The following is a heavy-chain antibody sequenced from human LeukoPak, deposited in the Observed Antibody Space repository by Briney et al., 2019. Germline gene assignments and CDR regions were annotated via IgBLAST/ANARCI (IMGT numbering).Heavy chain of an antibody. CDR2: IYPRDSRT. CDR1: GYSFSSYW. D-gene: IGHD2-2*01. CDR3: ARHLSDITSSPNY. J-gene: IGHJ4*02. Sequence: GESLKISCKGSGYSFSSYWIAWVRQMPGKGLKWMGVIYPRDSRTTYSPSFQDQVTISADKPISTAYLQWTSLKASDTAMYYCARHLSDITSSPNYWGPGTLVTVSS. V-gene: IGHV5-51*01.